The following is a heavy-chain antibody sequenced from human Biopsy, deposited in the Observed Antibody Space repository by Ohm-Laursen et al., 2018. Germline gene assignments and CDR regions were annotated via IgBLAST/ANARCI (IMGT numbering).Heavy chain of an antibody. V-gene: IGHV4-59*08. D-gene: IGHD3-10*01. J-gene: IGHJ3*01. CDR1: GVSITAYY. CDR3: ARRLPLRGFAFDV. CDR2: IHHSGST. Sequence: SQTLSLTCTVSGVSITAYYWSWIRQPPGKGLECIGNIHHSGSTNYSPSLKSRATISLDSSKNQFSLNLNSVTATDTAVYYCARRLPLRGFAFDVWGQGTVVTVS.